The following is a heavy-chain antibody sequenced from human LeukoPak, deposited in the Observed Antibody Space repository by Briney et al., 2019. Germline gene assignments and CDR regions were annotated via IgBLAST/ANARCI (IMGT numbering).Heavy chain of an antibody. CDR3: TRTWAHYYSMEV. J-gene: IGHJ6*03. Sequence: SETLSLTCTVSGGSISSGSYYWSWIRQPAGKGLEWIGRIYTSGSPNYNPSLKSRVTISVDSSKNQFSLKLTSVTAADTAVYCCTRTWAHYYSMEVWGKGTTVTVSS. CDR1: GGSISSGSYY. D-gene: IGHD1-26*01. CDR2: IYTSGSP. V-gene: IGHV4-61*02.